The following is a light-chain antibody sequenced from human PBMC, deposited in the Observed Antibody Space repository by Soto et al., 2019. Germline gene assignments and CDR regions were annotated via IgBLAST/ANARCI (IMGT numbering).Light chain of an antibody. V-gene: IGLV2-14*01. CDR1: SSDIGTYNY. CDR2: EVR. J-gene: IGLJ1*01. Sequence: QSALTQPASMSGFPGQSITISCTGTSSDIGTYNYVSWYQHHPGKAPQLLISEVRNRPSGISNRFSGSKSGNTASLTISGLQAEDEADYYCSSYAIASTPIYVFGTGTKVTVL. CDR3: SSYAIASTPIYV.